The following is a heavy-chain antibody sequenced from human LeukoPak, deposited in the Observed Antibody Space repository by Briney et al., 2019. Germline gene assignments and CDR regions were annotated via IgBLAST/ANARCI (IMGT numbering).Heavy chain of an antibody. V-gene: IGHV1-24*01. CDR1: GYTLTELS. CDR3: AAGADYDIMPY. J-gene: IGHJ4*02. CDR2: FGPENGET. D-gene: IGHD3-9*01. Sequence: GASVKVSCKASGYTLTELSTHWVRQAPGKGLEWMGGFGPENGETIYAQKFQGRVTMTEDTSTDTAYMELRSLRSEDTAVYYCAAGADYDIMPYWGQGTLVTVSS.